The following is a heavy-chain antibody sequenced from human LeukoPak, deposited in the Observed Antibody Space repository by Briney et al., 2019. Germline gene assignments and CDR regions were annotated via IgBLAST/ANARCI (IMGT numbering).Heavy chain of an antibody. D-gene: IGHD6-13*01. CDR1: GYTFTSYG. CDR2: ISAYNGNT. Sequence: GASVKVSCKASGYTFTSYGISWVRQAPGQGLEWMGWISAYNGNTNYAQKLQGRVTMTTDTSTSTAHMELRSLRSDDTAVYYCARGYSSTLGYYYMDVWGKGTTVTVSS. CDR3: ARGYSSTLGYYYMDV. V-gene: IGHV1-18*01. J-gene: IGHJ6*03.